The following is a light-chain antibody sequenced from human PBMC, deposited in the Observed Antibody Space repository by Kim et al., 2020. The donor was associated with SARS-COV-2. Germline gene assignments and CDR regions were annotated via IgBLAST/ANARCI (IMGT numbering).Light chain of an antibody. CDR2: SAS. CDR1: QGISNS. J-gene: IGKJ1*01. CDR3: QKYNAAPWT. V-gene: IGKV1-27*01. Sequence: ASVGDRVTITCRASQGISNSLAWYQQKPGKVSKVLIYSASALQSGVPSRFSGSGSGTDFTLTISSLQPEDVATYYCQKYNAAPWTFGQGTKVDIK.